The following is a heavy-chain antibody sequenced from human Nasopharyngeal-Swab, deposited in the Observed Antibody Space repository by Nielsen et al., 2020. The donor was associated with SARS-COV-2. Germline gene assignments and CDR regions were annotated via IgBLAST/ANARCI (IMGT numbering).Heavy chain of an antibody. J-gene: IGHJ6*02. V-gene: IGHV4-39*01. CDR3: ARHPFYYGMDV. CDR2: IYYSGST. CDR1: GGSISSSSDY. Sequence: SETLSLTCTVSGGSISSSSDYWGWIRQPPGKGLEWTGGIYYSGSTYYNPSLKSRVTISVDTSKNQFSLKLSSVTAADTAVYYCARHPFYYGMDVWGQGTTVTVSS.